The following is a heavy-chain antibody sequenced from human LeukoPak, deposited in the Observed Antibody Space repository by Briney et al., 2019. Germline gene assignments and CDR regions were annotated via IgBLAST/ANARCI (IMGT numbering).Heavy chain of an antibody. V-gene: IGHV4-39*01. J-gene: IGHJ4*02. CDR1: GGSISSSSYY. CDR3: ARVYYDSSGYQGYYFDY. Sequence: PSETLSLTCTVSGGSISSSSYYWGWIRQPPGKGLEWIGSIYYSGSTYYNPSLKSRVTISVDTSKNQFSLKLSSVTAADTAVYYCARVYYDSSGYQGYYFDYWGQGTLVTVSS. D-gene: IGHD3-22*01. CDR2: IYYSGST.